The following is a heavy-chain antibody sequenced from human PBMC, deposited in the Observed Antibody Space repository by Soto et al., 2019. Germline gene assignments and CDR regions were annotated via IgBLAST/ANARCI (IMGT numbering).Heavy chain of an antibody. CDR2: ISSSSSTI. Sequence: EVQLVESGGGLVQPGGSLRLSCAASGFTFSSYSMNWVRQAPGKGLEWVSYISSSSSTIYYADSVKGRFTISRDNAKNSLYLHINSLRAEDTAVYYCARHPERIAQIGWFDPWGQGTLVTVSS. D-gene: IGHD6-13*01. CDR1: GFTFSSYS. V-gene: IGHV3-48*01. CDR3: ARHPERIAQIGWFDP. J-gene: IGHJ5*02.